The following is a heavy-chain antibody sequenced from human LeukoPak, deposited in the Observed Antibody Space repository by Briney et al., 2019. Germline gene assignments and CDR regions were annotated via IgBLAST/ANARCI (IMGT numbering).Heavy chain of an antibody. J-gene: IGHJ4*02. CDR3: AKEGYRYGYAIDY. V-gene: IGHV3-23*01. CDR1: GFTFSTYA. D-gene: IGHD5-18*01. Sequence: QPGGSLRVSCAAPGFTFSTYAMSWVRQAPGKGLDWVSAISGSGGSTYYADPVKGRFTISRDNSKNTLYLQMNSLRAEDTAVYYCAKEGYRYGYAIDYWGQGTLVTVSS. CDR2: ISGSGGST.